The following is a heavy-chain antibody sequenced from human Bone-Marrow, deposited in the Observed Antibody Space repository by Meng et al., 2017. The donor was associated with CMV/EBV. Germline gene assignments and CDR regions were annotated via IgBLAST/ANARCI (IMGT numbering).Heavy chain of an antibody. Sequence: ASVKVSCKASGYTFTGYYMHWVRQAPGQGLEWMGWINPNSGGTNYEQKFQGRVTMTRDTSISTAYMELSRLRSDDTAVYYCARGWEDTSRNYWGQGKLVTVYS. D-gene: IGHD1-26*01. CDR1: GYTFTGYY. V-gene: IGHV1-2*02. CDR2: INPNSGGT. J-gene: IGHJ4*02. CDR3: ARGWEDTSRNY.